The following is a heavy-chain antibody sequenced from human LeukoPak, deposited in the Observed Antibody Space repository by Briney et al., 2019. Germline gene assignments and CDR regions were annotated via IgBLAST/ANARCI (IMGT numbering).Heavy chain of an antibody. Sequence: GGSLRLSCAASGFTFSSYAMHWVRQAPGKGLEWVAVISYDGSNKYYADSVKGRFTISRDNSKKTLFLQMNSLRAEDTAVYYCAKWNSITSYWNYFGMDVWGQGTTVTVSS. D-gene: IGHD1-1*01. CDR3: AKWNSITSYWNYFGMDV. CDR2: ISYDGSNK. V-gene: IGHV3-30-3*02. CDR1: GFTFSSYA. J-gene: IGHJ6*02.